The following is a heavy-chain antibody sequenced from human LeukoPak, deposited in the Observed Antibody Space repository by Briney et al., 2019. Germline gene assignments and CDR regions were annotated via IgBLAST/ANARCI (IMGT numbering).Heavy chain of an antibody. V-gene: IGHV4-59*01. CDR2: IYYSGST. D-gene: IGHD5-18*01. CDR1: GGSISSYY. J-gene: IGHJ4*02. Sequence: SETLSLTCTVSGGSISSYYWSWIRQPPGKGLEWIGYIYYSGSTNYNPSLKSRVTISVDTSKNQFSLELSSVTAADTAVYYCARDTGGYSYGIDYWGQGTLVTVSS. CDR3: ARDTGGYSYGIDY.